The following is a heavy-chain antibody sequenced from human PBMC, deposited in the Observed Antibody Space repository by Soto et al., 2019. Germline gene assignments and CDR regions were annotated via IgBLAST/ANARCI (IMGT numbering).Heavy chain of an antibody. V-gene: IGHV1-46*01. CDR1: GYTFTDYY. Sequence: ASVKVSCKASGYTFTDYYMHWVRQAPGQGLEWMGIINPSGGSTSYAQKFQGRVTMTRDTSTSTVYMELSSLRSEDTAVYYCARDPVLLWFGDPHGGGMDVWGQGTTVTVSS. J-gene: IGHJ6*02. CDR2: INPSGGST. CDR3: ARDPVLLWFGDPHGGGMDV. D-gene: IGHD3-10*01.